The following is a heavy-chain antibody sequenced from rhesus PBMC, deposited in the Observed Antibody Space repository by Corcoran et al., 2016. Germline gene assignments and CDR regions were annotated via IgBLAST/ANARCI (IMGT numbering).Heavy chain of an antibody. CDR2: FSGRQNNV. D-gene: IGHD6-31*01. CDR3: ARSSSGRGWYFDS. CDR1: GFSLSDPY. Sequence: EVHLVESGGGLVQPGGSLRLSWVASGFSLSDPYMDGVRQTSGKGLEWVASFSGRQNNVYYADSVKGRFSLSRDIAKNTLYLQMNSLRPDDTAVYFCARSSSGRGWYFDSWGQGVLVAVSS. J-gene: IGHJ4*01. V-gene: IGHV3-37*01.